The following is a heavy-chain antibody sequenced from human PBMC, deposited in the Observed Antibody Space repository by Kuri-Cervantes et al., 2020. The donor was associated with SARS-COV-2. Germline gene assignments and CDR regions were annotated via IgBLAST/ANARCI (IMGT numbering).Heavy chain of an antibody. Sequence: GESLKISCAASGFTFSSYAMSWVYQAPGKGLEWVSYISSSSSTIYYADSVKGRFTISRDNAKNSLYLQMNSLRDEDTAVYYCARVPYDILTGYYVSPIDYWGQGTLVTVSS. J-gene: IGHJ4*02. CDR3: ARVPYDILTGYYVSPIDY. CDR1: GFTFSSYA. D-gene: IGHD3-9*01. CDR2: ISSSSSTI. V-gene: IGHV3-48*02.